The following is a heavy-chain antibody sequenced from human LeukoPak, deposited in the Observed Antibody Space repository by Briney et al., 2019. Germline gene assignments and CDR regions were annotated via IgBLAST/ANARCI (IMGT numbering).Heavy chain of an antibody. CDR3: ARITDRTIFGEIMHGFDI. CDR2: MYTSGTT. V-gene: IGHV4-61*02. CDR1: GGSIISDSYY. Sequence: PPETLSLTCSVSGGSIISDSYYWNWIRQPAEKGLEWIGRMYTSGTTNYSPSLKSRGTISVDTSNNQFSLKLSSVTAADTAVYYCARITDRTIFGEIMHGFDIWGQGTPVTVSS. J-gene: IGHJ3*02. D-gene: IGHD3-3*01.